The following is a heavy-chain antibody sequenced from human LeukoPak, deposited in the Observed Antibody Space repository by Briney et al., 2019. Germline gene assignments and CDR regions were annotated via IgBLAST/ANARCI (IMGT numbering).Heavy chain of an antibody. Sequence: GGSLRLSCAASGFTFRSFSMNWVRQAPGKGLEWVSAISSSGRYMYYADSVKGRFTISRDNANNSLYLQMDSLRAEDTAVYYCAKDVRSDYFDYWGQGTLVTASS. J-gene: IGHJ4*02. CDR3: AKDVRSDYFDY. V-gene: IGHV3-21*01. CDR2: ISSSGRYM. CDR1: GFTFRSFS.